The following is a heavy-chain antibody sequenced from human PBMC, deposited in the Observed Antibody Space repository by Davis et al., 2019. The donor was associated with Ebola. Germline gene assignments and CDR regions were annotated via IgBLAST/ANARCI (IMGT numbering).Heavy chain of an antibody. Sequence: MPSETLSLTCTVSGGSISSYYWSWIRQPPGKGLEWIGYIYYSGSTNYNPSLKSRVTISVDTSKNQFSLQLNSVTPEDTAVYYCARLVQLWAAGGSYYYYGMDVWGQGTTVTVSS. CDR1: GGSISSYY. V-gene: IGHV4-59*12. CDR2: IYYSGST. J-gene: IGHJ6*02. D-gene: IGHD5-18*01. CDR3: ARLVQLWAAGGSYYYYGMDV.